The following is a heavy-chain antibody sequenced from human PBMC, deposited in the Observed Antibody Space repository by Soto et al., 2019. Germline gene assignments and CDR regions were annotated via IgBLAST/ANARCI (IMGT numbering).Heavy chain of an antibody. J-gene: IGHJ6*02. CDR3: ARARSSSWLYYYGMDV. CDR1: GGSISSGGYY. Sequence: QVQLQESGPGLVKPSKTLSLPCTVSGGSISSGGYYWSWIRQHPGKGLERIGYIYYSGSTYYNPALKSRVTISVDTAKTLCSLKMSSVTAADTAVYYCARARSSSWLYYYGMDVWGQGTTVTVSS. D-gene: IGHD6-13*01. V-gene: IGHV4-31*03. CDR2: IYYSGST.